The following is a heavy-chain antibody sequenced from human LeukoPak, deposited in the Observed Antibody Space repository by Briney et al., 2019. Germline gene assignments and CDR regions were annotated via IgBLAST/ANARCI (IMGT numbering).Heavy chain of an antibody. CDR2: IYTRGST. CDR3: ARGRYCSADICSGGDAFDI. Sequence: SETLSLTCTVSGGSINVYYWSWIRQPAGKGLEWIGRIYTRGSTNYNPSLKSRVTMSVDTSKNQFSLKLSSVTAADTAVYYCARGRYCSADICSGGDAFDIWGQGTMVSVSS. V-gene: IGHV4-4*07. J-gene: IGHJ3*02. D-gene: IGHD2-15*01. CDR1: GGSINVYY.